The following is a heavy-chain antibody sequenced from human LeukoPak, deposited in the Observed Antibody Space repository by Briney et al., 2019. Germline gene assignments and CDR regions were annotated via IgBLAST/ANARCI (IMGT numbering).Heavy chain of an antibody. Sequence: GGSLRLSCVASGFTFSSYSMNWVRQAPGKGLEWVSYISSSSSTIYYADSVKGRFTISRDNAKNSLYLQMNSLRAEDTAVYYCARDLDYGGNSVDYWGQGTLVTVSS. V-gene: IGHV3-48*04. D-gene: IGHD4-23*01. J-gene: IGHJ4*02. CDR3: ARDLDYGGNSVDY. CDR1: GFTFSSYS. CDR2: ISSSSSTI.